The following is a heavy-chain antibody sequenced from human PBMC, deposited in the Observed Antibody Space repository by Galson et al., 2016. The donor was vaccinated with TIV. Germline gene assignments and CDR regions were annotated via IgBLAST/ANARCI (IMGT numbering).Heavy chain of an antibody. CDR1: GFTFDAYA. V-gene: IGHV3-9*01. D-gene: IGHD1-26*01. CDR2: IHWSSGSM. Sequence: LRLSCAASGFTFDAYALHWVRQAPGKGLEWVSGIHWSSGSMGYAGSVKGRFTISRDNAKNSLFLQMNSLRAEDTALYYCAKGAREHVYHAMDVWGQGTTVTVSS. CDR3: AKGAREHVYHAMDV. J-gene: IGHJ6*02.